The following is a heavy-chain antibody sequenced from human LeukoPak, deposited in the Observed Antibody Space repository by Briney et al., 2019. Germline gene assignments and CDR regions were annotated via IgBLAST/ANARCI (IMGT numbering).Heavy chain of an antibody. D-gene: IGHD6-13*01. J-gene: IGHJ5*02. Sequence: GGSLRLSCAASGFTFSSYSMNWVRQAPGKGLEWLSYVSSSGTTTYYADSVRGRFTISRDNAKNSLYLQMNSLRAEDTAVYYCAREGSSSWGTNWFDPWGQGTLVTVSS. V-gene: IGHV3-48*01. CDR1: GFTFSSYS. CDR2: VSSSGTTT. CDR3: AREGSSSWGTNWFDP.